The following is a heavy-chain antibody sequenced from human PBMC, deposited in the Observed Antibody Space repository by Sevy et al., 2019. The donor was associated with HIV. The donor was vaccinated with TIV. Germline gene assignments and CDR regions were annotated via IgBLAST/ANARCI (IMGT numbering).Heavy chain of an antibody. D-gene: IGHD2-21*01. V-gene: IGHV3-23*01. J-gene: IGHJ4*02. Sequence: QLGGSLRLSCTAFGFPFDTFALNWVRQAPGKGLEWVSTIGRGPENIHYADSVKGRFTISRDNSRNTVYLQLNNLRAEDTAMYYCGSWVKAHLDSWGQGTPVTVSS. CDR1: GFPFDTFA. CDR3: GSWVKAHLDS. CDR2: IGRGPENI.